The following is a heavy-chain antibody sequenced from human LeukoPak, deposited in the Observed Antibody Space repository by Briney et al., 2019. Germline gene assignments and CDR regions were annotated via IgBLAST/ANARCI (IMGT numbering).Heavy chain of an antibody. Sequence: GGSLRLSCAASGFTFSSYAMSWVRQAPGKGLEWVSAITSNGGYTYFADSVKGRFTISRDNSKNTLYLQMNSLRAEDTAVYYCAKVDDIVVVPAAIDYWGQGTLVTVSS. CDR3: AKVDDIVVVPAAIDY. CDR1: GFTFSSYA. J-gene: IGHJ4*02. CDR2: ITSNGGYT. D-gene: IGHD2-2*01. V-gene: IGHV3-23*01.